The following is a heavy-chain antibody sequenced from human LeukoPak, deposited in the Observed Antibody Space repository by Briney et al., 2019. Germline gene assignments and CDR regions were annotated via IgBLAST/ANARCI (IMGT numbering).Heavy chain of an antibody. V-gene: IGHV3-64*02. CDR2: IGSHEGAP. J-gene: IGHJ4*02. Sequence: GSLLLSCAASGFTFSSHAMHWVRQAPGKGLEYVAAIGSHEGAPHYADSVKGRFTISRDNSKNTLYLQMGSLRTEDMAVYYCARGVSGTGDYWGQGTLVTVSS. CDR3: ARGVSGTGDY. D-gene: IGHD3/OR15-3a*01. CDR1: GFTFSSHA.